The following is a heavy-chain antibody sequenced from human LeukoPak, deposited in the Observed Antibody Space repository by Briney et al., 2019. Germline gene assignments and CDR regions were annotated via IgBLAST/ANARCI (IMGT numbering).Heavy chain of an antibody. D-gene: IGHD6-19*01. CDR1: GYTFTSYW. CDR3: ASRGSGWYVDY. J-gene: IGHJ4*02. Sequence: GESLQTSCKGSGYTFTSYWIAWLRQMPGKGLEWMGIIYPGDSDTRYSPSFQGQVSISVAKSISTAYLQWSSLKASDTAMYYCASRGSGWYVDYWGQGTLVSASS. V-gene: IGHV5-51*01. CDR2: IYPGDSDT.